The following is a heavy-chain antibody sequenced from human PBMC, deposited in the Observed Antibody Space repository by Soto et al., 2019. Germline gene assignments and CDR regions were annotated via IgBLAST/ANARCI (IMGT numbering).Heavy chain of an antibody. J-gene: IGHJ4*02. V-gene: IGHV3-23*01. CDR3: AKYKGSGSNSYFDY. D-gene: IGHD3-10*01. Sequence: EVQLLESGGGLVQPGGSLRLSCAASGFTFSSYAMSWVRQAPGKGLEWVSAISGSGGSTDYADSVKGRFTISRENSKNRLYLQMNSLRAEDTDVYYCAKYKGSGSNSYFDYWGQGALVTVSS. CDR2: ISGSGGST. CDR1: GFTFSSYA.